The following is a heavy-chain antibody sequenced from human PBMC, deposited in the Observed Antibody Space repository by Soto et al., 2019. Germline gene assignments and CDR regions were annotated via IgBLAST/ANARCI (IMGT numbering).Heavy chain of an antibody. Sequence: GGSLRLSCAASGFTLTSYSMNWVRQASGKGLGWVSSISSSSSHIYYADSVKGRFTISRDNARNSLYLQMNSLRAEDTAVYYCVRERGLSSYYGMDVWGQGTTVTVSS. J-gene: IGHJ6*02. CDR2: ISSSSSHI. D-gene: IGHD3-10*01. CDR3: VRERGLSSYYGMDV. CDR1: GFTLTSYS. V-gene: IGHV3-21*03.